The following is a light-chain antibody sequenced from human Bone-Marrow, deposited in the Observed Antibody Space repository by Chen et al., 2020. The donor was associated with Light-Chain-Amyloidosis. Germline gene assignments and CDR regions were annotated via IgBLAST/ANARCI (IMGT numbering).Light chain of an antibody. Sequence: NFLLPQPHSVSASPGKTVIISCTRRSGSIATNYVQWYQQRPGSSPTTVIYEDDQRPSGVPDRFSGSIDRSSNSASLTISGLKTEDEADYYCQSYQGSSQGVFGGGTKLTVL. CDR3: QSYQGSSQGV. CDR1: SGSIATNY. V-gene: IGLV6-57*01. J-gene: IGLJ3*02. CDR2: EDD.